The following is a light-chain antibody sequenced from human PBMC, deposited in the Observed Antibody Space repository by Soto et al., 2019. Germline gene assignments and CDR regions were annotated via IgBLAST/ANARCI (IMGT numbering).Light chain of an antibody. J-gene: IGKJ1*01. CDR3: QQYGSSVRT. V-gene: IGKV3-20*01. CDR1: QSVNSGS. Sequence: DIALTQSPGTLSLSPGDRAILSCRASQSVNSGSLAWYQQRPGQAPRLLIYGATIRATGILDKFSGSGSGTDFTLTISRLEPEDFAVYYCQQYGSSVRTFGQGTKVEIK. CDR2: GAT.